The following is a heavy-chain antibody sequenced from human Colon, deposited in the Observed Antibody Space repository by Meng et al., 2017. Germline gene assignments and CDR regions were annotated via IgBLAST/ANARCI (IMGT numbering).Heavy chain of an antibody. CDR1: GGSFSDYY. CDR3: ARGMDKAKTGY. J-gene: IGHJ4*02. V-gene: IGHV4-34*02. D-gene: IGHD5-18*01. Sequence: QVEVQQWGAGLLKPSETLSLTCAVYGGSFSDYYWSWVRQPPGKGLEWIGGIHPTGSTSCNPSLKSRVSISVDTSKNQFSLKVSSVTAADTAMYYCARGMDKAKTGYWGQGTLVTVSS. CDR2: IHPTGST.